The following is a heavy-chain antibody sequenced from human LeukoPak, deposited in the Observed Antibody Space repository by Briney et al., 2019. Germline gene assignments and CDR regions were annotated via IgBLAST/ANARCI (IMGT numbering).Heavy chain of an antibody. Sequence: GGSLRLSCAASGFTFSSYSMNWVRQAPGKGLEWVSYISTSSGTIYYADSVRGRFTISRDNAKNSLYLQMNSLRDEDTAVYYCARDRGYCSGRSCYTYYFDYWGQGTLVTVSS. V-gene: IGHV3-48*02. CDR3: ARDRGYCSGRSCYTYYFDY. J-gene: IGHJ4*02. D-gene: IGHD2-15*01. CDR1: GFTFSSYS. CDR2: ISTSSGTI.